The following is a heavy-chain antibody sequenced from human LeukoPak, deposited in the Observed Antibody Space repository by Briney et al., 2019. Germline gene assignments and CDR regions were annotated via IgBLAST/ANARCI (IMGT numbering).Heavy chain of an antibody. D-gene: IGHD3-22*01. CDR2: ISTSSSYI. J-gene: IGHJ3*02. V-gene: IGHV3-21*04. CDR3: AKGGAYYYDSSGYPDAFDI. Sequence: PGGSLRLSCAASGFTFSDYSMNWVRQAPGKGLAWVSSISTSSSYIYYADSVKGRFTISRDNAKNSLYLQMNSLRAEDTALYYCAKGGAYYYDSSGYPDAFDIWGQGTMVTVSS. CDR1: GFTFSDYS.